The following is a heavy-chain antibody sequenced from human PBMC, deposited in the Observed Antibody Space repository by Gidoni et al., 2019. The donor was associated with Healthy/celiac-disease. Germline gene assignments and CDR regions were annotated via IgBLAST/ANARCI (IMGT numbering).Heavy chain of an antibody. V-gene: IGHV1-18*01. Sequence: QVQLVQSGAEVKKPGASVNVSCKASGYTFTRYVISWVRQAPGHGLEWMGWISAYNGNTNYAQKLQDRVTITTDTSTSTAYMELRSLRSDDTAVYYCARGGLVVVAATHFDYWGQGTLVTVSS. CDR2: ISAYNGNT. CDR1: GYTFTRYV. CDR3: ARGGLVVVAATHFDY. D-gene: IGHD2-15*01. J-gene: IGHJ4*02.